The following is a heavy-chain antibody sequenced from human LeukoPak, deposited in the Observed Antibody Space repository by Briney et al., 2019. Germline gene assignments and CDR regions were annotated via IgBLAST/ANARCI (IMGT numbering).Heavy chain of an antibody. CDR3: ATSYCNNAVCYRWNN. CDR2: INPNSGGT. D-gene: IGHD2-8*01. V-gene: IGHV1-2*02. J-gene: IGHJ4*02. CDR1: GYTFTGYY. Sequence: ASVKVSCKASGYTFTGYYMHWVRQSPGQGLEWMGWINPNSGGTNYAQKFQGRVTMTRDRSISTAYMELSRLASDATAVYYSATSYCNNAVCYRWNNWGQGTLVTVSS.